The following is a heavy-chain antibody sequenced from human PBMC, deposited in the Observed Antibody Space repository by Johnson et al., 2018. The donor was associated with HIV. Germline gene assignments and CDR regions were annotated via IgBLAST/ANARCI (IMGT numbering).Heavy chain of an antibody. V-gene: IGHV3-13*01. CDR1: GFTFSSYD. CDR3: ARGPRHTYHYDSSGYSGAFDI. CDR2: IGTAGDT. J-gene: IGHJ3*02. Sequence: VQLVESGGGVVHPGRSLRLSCAASGFTFSSYDMHWVRQATGKGLEWVSAIGTAGDTYHPGSLKGRFTISRENAKNSLYLQMNSLRAGDTAVYYCARGPRHTYHYDSSGYSGAFDIWGRGTRVTVSS. D-gene: IGHD3-22*01.